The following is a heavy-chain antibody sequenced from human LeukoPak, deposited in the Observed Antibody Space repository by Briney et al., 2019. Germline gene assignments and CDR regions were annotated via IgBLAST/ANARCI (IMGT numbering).Heavy chain of an antibody. V-gene: IGHV4-4*07. CDR3: ASSAVVVISHEYFQH. J-gene: IGHJ1*01. D-gene: IGHD3-22*01. CDR2: IYTSGST. CDR1: GGSISSYY. Sequence: PSETLSLTCTVSGGSISSYYWSWLRQPAGKGLEWIGRIYTSGSTNYNPSLKRRVTMSVDTSKNQFSLKLSSVTAADTAVYYCASSAVVVISHEYFQHWGQGTLVTVSS.